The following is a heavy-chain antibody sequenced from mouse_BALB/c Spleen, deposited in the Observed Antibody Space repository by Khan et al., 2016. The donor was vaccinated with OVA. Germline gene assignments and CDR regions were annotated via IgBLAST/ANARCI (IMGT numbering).Heavy chain of an antibody. J-gene: IGHJ3*01. CDR1: GYTFSSYY. V-gene: IGHV1S81*02. CDR3: TRSGYANPFAF. CDR2: LNPSNGGT. Sequence: VQLQESGAELVKPGASVKLSCKASGYTFSSYYMYWVKQWPGQGLEWIGGLNPSNGGTNFNEKFKTKATLTVDKSSTTAYMQLSSLTSEDSAVYYCTRSGYANPFAFWGQGTLVTVSA. D-gene: IGHD3-2*02.